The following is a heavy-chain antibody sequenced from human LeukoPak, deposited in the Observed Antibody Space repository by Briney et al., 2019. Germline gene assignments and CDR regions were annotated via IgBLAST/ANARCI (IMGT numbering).Heavy chain of an antibody. Sequence: SETLSLTCAVYSGSFSGYYWSWIRQPPGKGLEWIGEINPSGSTNYNPSLKSRVSISVDTSKNQFSLKLSSVTAADTAVYYCAREVGATGDDAFDIWDQGTMVTVSS. V-gene: IGHV4-34*01. CDR1: SGSFSGYY. CDR3: AREVGATGDDAFDI. D-gene: IGHD1-26*01. J-gene: IGHJ3*02. CDR2: INPSGST.